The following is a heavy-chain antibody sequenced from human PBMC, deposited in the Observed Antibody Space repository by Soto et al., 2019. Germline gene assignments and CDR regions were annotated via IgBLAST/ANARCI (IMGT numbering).Heavy chain of an antibody. D-gene: IGHD6-13*01. CDR2: ISWNSASI. Sequence: DYATHSYGEVSWKRMEWVSGISWNSASIGYPDSVKGRFTISRDNAKNPLYLQMNSLRAEDTDLYYCVRPGSSSTIYPYSGLYVCRYGTT. CDR1: DYA. V-gene: IGHV3-9*01. J-gene: IGHJ6*02. CDR3: VRPGSSSTIYPYSGLYV.